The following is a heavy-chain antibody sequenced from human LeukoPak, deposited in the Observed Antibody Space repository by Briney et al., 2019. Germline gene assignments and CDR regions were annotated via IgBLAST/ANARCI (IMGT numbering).Heavy chain of an antibody. CDR1: GYTFTDYY. D-gene: IGHD6-19*01. Sequence: GAPVKVSCKVSGYTFTDYYMHWVQQAPGKGLEWMGLVDPEDGETIYAEKFQGRVTITADTSTDTAYMELSSLRSEDTAVYYCATWGYSSGWFTWGQGTLVTVSS. J-gene: IGHJ5*02. CDR2: VDPEDGET. V-gene: IGHV1-69-2*01. CDR3: ATWGYSSGWFT.